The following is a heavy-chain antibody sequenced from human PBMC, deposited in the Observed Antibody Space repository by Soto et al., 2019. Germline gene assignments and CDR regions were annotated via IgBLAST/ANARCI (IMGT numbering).Heavy chain of an antibody. CDR1: GGSISSEGYY. V-gene: IGHV4-31*03. D-gene: IGHD5-18*01. CDR2: IYYSGTT. CDR3: ARGRGYSYGPYYFDY. Sequence: SSETLSLTCTVSGGSISSEGYYWSWFRQLPGKGLEWIGDIYYSGTTYHNPSLRSRLTISGDASKNQFSLKLSSVTAADTALYYYARGRGYSYGPYYFDYWGQGTLVTVSS. J-gene: IGHJ4*02.